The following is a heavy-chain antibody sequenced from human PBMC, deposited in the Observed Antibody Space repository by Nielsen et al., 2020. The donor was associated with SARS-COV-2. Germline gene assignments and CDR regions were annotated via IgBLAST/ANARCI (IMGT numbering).Heavy chain of an antibody. CDR3: AKDHKRSIAAAGPVGY. Sequence: GESLKISCAASGFTFSSYAMSWVRQAPGKGLEWVSAISGSGGSTYYADSVKGRFTISRGNSKNTLYLQMNSLRAEDTAVYYCAKDHKRSIAAAGPVGYWGQGTLVTVSS. CDR1: GFTFSSYA. V-gene: IGHV3-23*01. D-gene: IGHD6-13*01. CDR2: ISGSGGST. J-gene: IGHJ4*02.